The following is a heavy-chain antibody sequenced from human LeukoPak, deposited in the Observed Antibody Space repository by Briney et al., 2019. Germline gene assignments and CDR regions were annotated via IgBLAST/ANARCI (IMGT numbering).Heavy chain of an antibody. CDR3: ARDREGAVDY. CDR2: ISGYNGNT. V-gene: IGHV1-18*04. D-gene: IGHD1-26*01. Sequence: ASVKVSCKASGYTFTSYGISWVRQAPGQGLEWMGWISGYNGNTNYAQKLQGRVTMTTDTSTSTVYMELRSLRSDDTAVYYCARDREGAVDYWGQGTQVAVSA. CDR1: GYTFTSYG. J-gene: IGHJ4*02.